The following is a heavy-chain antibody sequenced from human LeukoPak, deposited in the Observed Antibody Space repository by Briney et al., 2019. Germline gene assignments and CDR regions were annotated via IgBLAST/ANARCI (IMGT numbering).Heavy chain of an antibody. V-gene: IGHV1-2*02. CDR2: VNPNSGDT. CDR3: ARASGSYWWFDS. D-gene: IGHD1-26*01. J-gene: IGHJ5*01. CDR1: GYTFTGYY. Sequence: ASVKVSCKASGYTFTGYYLHWVRQAPGQGLEWMGCVNPNSGDTNYARKFQGSVTMTRDTSISTVYMELSRLRSDDTAVYYCARASGSYWWFDSWGQGTLVTVSS.